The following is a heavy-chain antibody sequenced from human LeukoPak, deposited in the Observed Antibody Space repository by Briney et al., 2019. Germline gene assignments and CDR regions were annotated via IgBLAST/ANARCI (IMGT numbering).Heavy chain of an antibody. CDR3: VRDGGMTIQRRFFFDY. D-gene: IGHD1-26*01. V-gene: IGHV3-21*01. CDR1: GFTFSSYA. J-gene: IGHJ4*02. CDR2: ISSSSDYI. Sequence: GGSLRLSCVPSGFTFSSYAMSWVRQAPGGGLEWVSSISSSSDYIYYADSLKGRFTVSRDNAKNSLYLQMNSLRAEDTAVYYCVRDGGMTIQRRFFFDYWGRGTLVTVSS.